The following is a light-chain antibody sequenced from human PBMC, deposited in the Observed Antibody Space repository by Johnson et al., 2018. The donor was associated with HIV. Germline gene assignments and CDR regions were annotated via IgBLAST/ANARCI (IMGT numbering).Light chain of an antibody. CDR1: SSNIGNNY. CDR2: ENN. CDR3: GTWDSSLPSGF. J-gene: IGLJ1*01. Sequence: QSVLTQPPSVSAAPGQKVTISCSGSSSNIGNNYVSWYQQLPGTAPKLLIYENNKRPSGIPDRFSGSKSGTSATLGITGLQTGDEADYYCGTWDSSLPSGFFGTETNVTGL. V-gene: IGLV1-51*02.